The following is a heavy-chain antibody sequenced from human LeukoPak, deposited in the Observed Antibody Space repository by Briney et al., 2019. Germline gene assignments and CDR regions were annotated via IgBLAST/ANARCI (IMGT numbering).Heavy chain of an antibody. J-gene: IGHJ4*02. CDR2: ISTYNGNT. CDR1: GYTFTTSG. V-gene: IGHV1-18*01. CDR3: ARHLLWFGELAYDY. D-gene: IGHD3-10*01. Sequence: ASVKVSCKAAGYTFTTSGISWVRQAPGQGLEWMGWISTYNGNTNYAQKFQGRVTLTTDTSTSTAYMELRSLRSDDTAVYYCARHLLWFGELAYDYWGQGTLVAVSS.